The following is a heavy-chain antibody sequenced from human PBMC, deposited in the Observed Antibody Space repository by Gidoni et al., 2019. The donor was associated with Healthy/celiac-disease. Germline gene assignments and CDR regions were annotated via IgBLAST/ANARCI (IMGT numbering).Heavy chain of an antibody. J-gene: IGHJ4*02. CDR1: GGSISSSSYY. Sequence: QLQLQESGPGLVKPSETLSLTCTVSGGSISSSSYYWGWIRQPPGKGLEWIGSIYYSGSTYYNPSLKSRVTISVDTSKNQFSLKLSSVTAADTAVYYCARFNRYLNYFDYWGQGTLVTVSS. CDR3: ARFNRYLNYFDY. D-gene: IGHD1-1*01. V-gene: IGHV4-39*01. CDR2: IYYSGST.